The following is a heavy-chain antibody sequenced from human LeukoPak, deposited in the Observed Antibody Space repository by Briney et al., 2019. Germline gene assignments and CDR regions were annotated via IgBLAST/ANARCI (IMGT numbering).Heavy chain of an antibody. D-gene: IGHD1-1*01. Sequence: GESLKISCKGSGYSFTSYWIGWVRQMPGEGLEWMGIIYPGDSDTRYSPSFQGQVTISADKSISTAYLQWSSLKASDTAMYYCARQVESRSNWFDPWGQGTLVTVSS. V-gene: IGHV5-51*01. CDR2: IYPGDSDT. CDR3: ARQVESRSNWFDP. CDR1: GYSFTSYW. J-gene: IGHJ5*02.